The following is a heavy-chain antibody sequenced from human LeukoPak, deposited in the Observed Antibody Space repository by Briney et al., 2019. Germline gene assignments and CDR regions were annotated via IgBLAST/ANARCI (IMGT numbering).Heavy chain of an antibody. J-gene: IGHJ4*02. CDR3: AKDSIWFGEYHLAGYFDY. CDR1: GFTFSSYG. Sequence: RSGGSLRLSCAASGFTFSSYGMPWVRQAPGKGLEWVAVISYDGSNKYYADSVKGRFTISRDNSKNTLYLQMNSLRAEDTAVYYCAKDSIWFGEYHLAGYFDYWGQGTLVTVSS. V-gene: IGHV3-30*18. CDR2: ISYDGSNK. D-gene: IGHD3-10*01.